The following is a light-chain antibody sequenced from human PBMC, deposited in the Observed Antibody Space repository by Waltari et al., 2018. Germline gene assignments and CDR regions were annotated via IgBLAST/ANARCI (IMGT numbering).Light chain of an antibody. J-gene: IGLJ1*01. V-gene: IGLV1-44*01. Sequence: QSVLTQPPSASGTLGRTVTISCSGYTSNLGYNTVNWYQHLPGTAPKLLMYHNNQRPAGVPDRFSGSKSGTSASLAISGLQSDDEADYYCAAWDDSLNLYVFGTGTKLAVL. CDR3: AAWDDSLNLYV. CDR1: TSNLGYNT. CDR2: HNN.